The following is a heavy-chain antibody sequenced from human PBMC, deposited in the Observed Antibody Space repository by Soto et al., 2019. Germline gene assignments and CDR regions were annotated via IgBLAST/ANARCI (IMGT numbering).Heavy chain of an antibody. CDR2: INAGNGNT. Sequence: GASVKVSCKASGYTFTSYAMHWVRQAPGQRLEWMGWINAGNGNTKYSQKFQGRVTITRDTSASTAYMELSSLRSEDTAVYYCARDKGYCSGTTCYNPLFDYWGQGTLVTVSS. J-gene: IGHJ4*02. V-gene: IGHV1-3*01. CDR1: GYTFTSYA. CDR3: ARDKGYCSGTTCYNPLFDY. D-gene: IGHD2-2*02.